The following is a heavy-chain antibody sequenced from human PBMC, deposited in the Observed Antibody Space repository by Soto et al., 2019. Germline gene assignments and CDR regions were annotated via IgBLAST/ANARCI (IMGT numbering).Heavy chain of an antibody. Sequence: QVQLVQSGAEVKKPGASVKVSCKASGYTFTTYYMHWVRQAPGQGLEWMGIIDPSGGSTSYAQKFQGRVTMTSDTSTSTVYMELSNLRSEDTAVYYCARSAGAPVDCWGQGTLVTVSS. J-gene: IGHJ4*02. CDR1: GYTFTTYY. V-gene: IGHV1-46*01. D-gene: IGHD1-26*01. CDR2: IDPSGGST. CDR3: ARSAGAPVDC.